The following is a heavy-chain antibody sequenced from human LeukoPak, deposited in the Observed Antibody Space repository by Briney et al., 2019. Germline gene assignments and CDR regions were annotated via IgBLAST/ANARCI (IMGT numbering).Heavy chain of an antibody. CDR1: GFSFSNHY. Sequence: GSLRLSCAASGFSFSNHYMRWIRQAPGKGLAWLANINEDGSNKWHLGSVKGRFTVSRDNARNALYLQMNSLRVEDTAVYYCTRVIVAVPGYFDYFDFWGQGALVTVSS. CDR2: INEDGSNK. CDR3: TRVIVAVPGYFDYFDF. V-gene: IGHV3-7*01. J-gene: IGHJ4*02. D-gene: IGHD6-19*01.